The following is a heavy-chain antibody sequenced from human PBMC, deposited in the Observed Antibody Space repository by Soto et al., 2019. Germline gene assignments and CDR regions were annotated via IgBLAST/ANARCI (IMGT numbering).Heavy chain of an antibody. Sequence: SETLSLTCIVSGDSVTSGSCYWTWLRQPPGKGLEWIGYISYTGRTKYNPSLQSRVTISVDTSKNDFSLNLSSVTAADTAVYFCAREWGLLPYYVMNVWGHGTAVTVSS. CDR1: GDSVTSGSCY. CDR3: AREWGLLPYYVMNV. J-gene: IGHJ6*02. D-gene: IGHD7-27*01. V-gene: IGHV4-61*03. CDR2: ISYTGRT.